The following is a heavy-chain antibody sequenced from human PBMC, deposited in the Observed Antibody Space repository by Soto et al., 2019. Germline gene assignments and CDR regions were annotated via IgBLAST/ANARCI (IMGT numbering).Heavy chain of an antibody. CDR1: GYTFTSYG. J-gene: IGHJ4*02. CDR2: ISAYNGNT. Sequence: ASVKVSCKASGYTFTSYGISWVRQAPGQGLEWMGWISAYNGNTNYAQKLQGRVNMNTDTSTSTAYKELRSLRSDDTAVYYCARDAAVGLFDYWGQGTLVTVSS. V-gene: IGHV1-18*01. CDR3: ARDAAVGLFDY. D-gene: IGHD1-26*01.